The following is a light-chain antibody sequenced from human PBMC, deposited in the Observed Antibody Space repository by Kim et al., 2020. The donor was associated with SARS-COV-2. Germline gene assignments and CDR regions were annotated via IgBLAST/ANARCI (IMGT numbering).Light chain of an antibody. V-gene: IGKV1-39*01. Sequence: EIQMTQSPSSLSASVGDRVNITCRTTQSISSHLNWYQQKPGRAPKLLISAASTLQGGVPSRFSGSGSETDFTLTISSLQPEDFATYFCQQSYITPFTFGPGTKVDIK. J-gene: IGKJ3*01. CDR1: QSISSH. CDR3: QQSYITPFT. CDR2: AAS.